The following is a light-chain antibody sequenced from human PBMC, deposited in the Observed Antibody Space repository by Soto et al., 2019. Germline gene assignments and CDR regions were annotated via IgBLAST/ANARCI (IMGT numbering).Light chain of an antibody. V-gene: IGLV2-23*02. Sequence: QSVLTQPASVSGSPGQSITISCTGTSSDVGSYNLVSWYQQHPGKAPKLMIYEVSQWPSGVSNRFSGSKSGNTASLTISGLQAEDEADDYCCSYAGSSTFYVFGTGTKVTVL. J-gene: IGLJ1*01. CDR3: CSYAGSSTFYV. CDR2: EVS. CDR1: SSDVGSYNL.